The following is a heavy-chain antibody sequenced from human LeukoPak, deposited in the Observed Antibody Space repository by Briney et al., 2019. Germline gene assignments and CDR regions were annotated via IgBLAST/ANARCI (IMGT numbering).Heavy chain of an antibody. V-gene: IGHV4-59*08. J-gene: IGHJ4*02. CDR1: GGSISSYY. CDR2: IYYSGST. Sequence: SETLSLTCTVSGGSISSYYWSWIRQPPGKGLEWIGFIYYSGSTNYNPSLKSRATIPVDTSKNQFSLKLSSVTAADTAVYYCARRGSSTSTDYWGQGALVIVSS. D-gene: IGHD2-2*01. CDR3: ARRGSSTSTDY.